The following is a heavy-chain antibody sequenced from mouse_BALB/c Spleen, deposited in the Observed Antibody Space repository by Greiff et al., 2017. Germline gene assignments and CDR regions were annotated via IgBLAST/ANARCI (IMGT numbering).Heavy chain of an antibody. CDR2: IYPYNGGT. CDR1: GYTFTDYN. CDR3: AAIYDGFYAMDY. V-gene: IGHV1S29*02. D-gene: IGHD2-3*01. J-gene: IGHJ4*01. Sequence: EVQRVESGPELVKPGASVKISCKASGYTFTDYNMHWVKQSHGKSLEWIGYIYPYNGGTGYNQKFKSKATLTVDNSSSTAYMELRSLTSEDSAVYYCAAIYDGFYAMDYWGQGTSVTVSS.